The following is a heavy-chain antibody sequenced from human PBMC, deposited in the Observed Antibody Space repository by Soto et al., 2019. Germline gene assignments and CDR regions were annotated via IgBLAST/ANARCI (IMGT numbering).Heavy chain of an antibody. J-gene: IGHJ4*02. Sequence: QVQLVASGGGVVQPGRSLRLSCAASGFPFSSYGMHWVRQAPGKGLECVAVISYDGSNKYYADSVKGRFTISRDNSKTTLYLQMSSLRVEDTAVYYCAKEVPLWFGNHYFDYWGQGTLVTVSS. CDR2: ISYDGSNK. CDR3: AKEVPLWFGNHYFDY. V-gene: IGHV3-30*18. CDR1: GFPFSSYG. D-gene: IGHD3-10*01.